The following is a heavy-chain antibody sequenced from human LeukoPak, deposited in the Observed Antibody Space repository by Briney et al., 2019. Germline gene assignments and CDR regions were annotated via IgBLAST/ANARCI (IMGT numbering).Heavy chain of an antibody. J-gene: IGHJ6*03. CDR3: ARAAAYYCYYMDV. CDR2: IWYDGSNK. CDR1: GFTFSSYG. V-gene: IGHV3-33*01. Sequence: GGSLRLSCAASGFTFSSYGMHWVRQAPGKGLEWVAVIWYDGSNKYYADSVKGRFTISRDNSKNTLYLQMNSLRAEDTAVYYCARAAAYYCYYMDVWGKGTTVTVSS.